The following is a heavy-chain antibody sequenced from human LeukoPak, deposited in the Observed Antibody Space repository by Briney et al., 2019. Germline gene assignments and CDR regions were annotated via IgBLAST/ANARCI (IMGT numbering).Heavy chain of an antibody. CDR2: IKQDGSEK. CDR1: GSTFSRSW. Sequence: GGSLRLSCAASGSTFSRSWLHWVRKPPGKGLEWVASIKQDGSEKYYVDSVKGRFTISRDNAKNSLYLQMNSLRAEDTAMYYCASSGWYSTPNWFDPWGQGTLVIVSS. D-gene: IGHD6-19*01. J-gene: IGHJ5*02. V-gene: IGHV3-7*01. CDR3: ASSGWYSTPNWFDP.